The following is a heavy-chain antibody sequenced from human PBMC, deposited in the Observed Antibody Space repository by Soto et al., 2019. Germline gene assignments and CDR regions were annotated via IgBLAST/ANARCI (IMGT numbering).Heavy chain of an antibody. V-gene: IGHV3-21*01. CDR3: ARDYVMDV. CDR1: GFTFSGDA. D-gene: IGHD3-10*02. Sequence: EVQLVESGGGLVKPGGSLRLSCAASGFTFSGDAMNWVRQSPGKGLEWVSSISTTSTYIYYADSVKGRFTISRDNANNSLHRQRNDLRAEDTAVYYCARDYVMDVWGQGTTVPVSS. J-gene: IGHJ6*02. CDR2: ISTTSTYI.